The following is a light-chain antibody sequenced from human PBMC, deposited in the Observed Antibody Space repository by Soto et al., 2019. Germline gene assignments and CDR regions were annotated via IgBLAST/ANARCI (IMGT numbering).Light chain of an antibody. Sequence: QCVRTQPASGSGAPVQALAISCTGTSSDVGGYNFVSWYQQHPGKAPKLMIHEVSNRPSGVSDRFSGSKSGNTASLTISGLQADDEADYYCSSHTSHNTRVFGTGTKVTVL. CDR1: SSDVGGYNF. J-gene: IGLJ1*01. CDR2: EVS. V-gene: IGLV2-14*01. CDR3: SSHTSHNTRV.